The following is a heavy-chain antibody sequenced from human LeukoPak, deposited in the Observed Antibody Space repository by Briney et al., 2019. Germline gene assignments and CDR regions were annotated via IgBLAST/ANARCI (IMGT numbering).Heavy chain of an antibody. CDR3: ARGRYDFWSGYYGF. D-gene: IGHD3-3*01. J-gene: IGHJ4*02. Sequence: PSETLSLTCAVSGGSLSNDYWSWIRQPPGKGLYWIGEIIHSGSTNYNPSLKSRVTISVDTSMNQVSLKLHSVTAADTAVYYCARGRYDFWSGYYGFWGQGTLVTVSS. CDR2: IIHSGST. V-gene: IGHV4-34*01. CDR1: GGSLSNDY.